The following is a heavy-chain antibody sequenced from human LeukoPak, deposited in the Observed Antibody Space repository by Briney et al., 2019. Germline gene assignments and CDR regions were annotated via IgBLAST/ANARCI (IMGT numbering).Heavy chain of an antibody. CDR1: GFSFSSYS. J-gene: IGHJ6*03. Sequence: GGSLRLSCAASGFSFSSYSMNWVRQAPGKGLEWVSSISSSSSYIYYADSVKGRFTISRDNAKNSLYLQMNSLRAEDTAVYYCARESRPAAIGGDYYYYYMDVWGKGTTVTVSS. CDR2: ISSSSSYI. V-gene: IGHV3-21*01. CDR3: ARESRPAAIGGDYYYYYMDV. D-gene: IGHD2-2*01.